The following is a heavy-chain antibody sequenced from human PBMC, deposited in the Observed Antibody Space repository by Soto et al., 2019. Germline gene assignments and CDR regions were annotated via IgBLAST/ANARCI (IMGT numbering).Heavy chain of an antibody. J-gene: IGHJ4*02. Sequence: GGSLRLSCAASGFTFSSYGMHWVRQAPGKGLEWVAVISYDGSNKYYADSVKGRFTISRDNSKNTLYLQMNSLRAEDTAVYYCANGLAIFGVVTQSPFDYWGQGTLVTVSS. D-gene: IGHD3-3*01. CDR3: ANGLAIFGVVTQSPFDY. CDR1: GFTFSSYG. CDR2: ISYDGSNK. V-gene: IGHV3-30*18.